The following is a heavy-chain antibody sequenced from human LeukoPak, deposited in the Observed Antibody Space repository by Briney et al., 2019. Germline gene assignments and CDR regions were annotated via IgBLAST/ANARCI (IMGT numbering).Heavy chain of an antibody. J-gene: IGHJ5*02. CDR3: ARVGYYYDSSGYNPPYSWFDP. Sequence: SGTLSLTCAVSGGSISSSNWWSWVRQPPGKGLEWIGEIYHSGSTNYNPSLKSRVTISVDKSKNQFSLKLSSVTAADTAVYYCARVGYYYDSSGYNPPYSWFDPWGQGTLVTVSS. D-gene: IGHD3-22*01. CDR1: GGSISSSNW. CDR2: IYHSGST. V-gene: IGHV4-4*02.